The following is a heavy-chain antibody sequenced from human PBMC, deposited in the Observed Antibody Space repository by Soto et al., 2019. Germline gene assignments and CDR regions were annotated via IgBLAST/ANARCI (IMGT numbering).Heavy chain of an antibody. D-gene: IGHD2-2*01. J-gene: IGHJ5*02. CDR3: ARRRHTRFDP. V-gene: IGHV4-34*01. CDR1: GGSFSGYY. CDR2: INHSGST. Sequence: SETLSLTCAVYGGSFSGYYWSWIRQPPGKGLEWIGEINHSGSTNYNPSLKSRVTISVDTSKNQFSLKLSSVTAADTAVYYCARRRHTRFDPWGQGTLVTVSS.